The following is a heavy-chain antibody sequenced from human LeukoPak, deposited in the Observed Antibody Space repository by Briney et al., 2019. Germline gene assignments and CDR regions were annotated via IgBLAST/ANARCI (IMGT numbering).Heavy chain of an antibody. CDR1: GGSITIHR. Sequence: KPSETLSLTCTVSGGSITIHRWSWIRQPPGKGLEWIGSVYYSGSTNYSPSLKSRVTISVDTSKNQFSLNLRSVTAADTAVYYRAERGGGFWGQGTLVTVSS. CDR2: VYYSGST. D-gene: IGHD3-16*01. CDR3: AERGGGF. J-gene: IGHJ4*02. V-gene: IGHV4-59*11.